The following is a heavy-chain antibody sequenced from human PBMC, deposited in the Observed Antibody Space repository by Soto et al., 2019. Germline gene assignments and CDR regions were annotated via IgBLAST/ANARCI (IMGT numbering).Heavy chain of an antibody. CDR1: GYTFNLHA. CDR3: ARRASRHFDY. J-gene: IGHJ4*02. V-gene: IGHV1-3*04. D-gene: IGHD6-13*01. Sequence: QAQLVQSGAEVKKPGDSVKVSCEASGYTFNLHAIHWVRQAPGQRLEWMGYINTGNGNTKYSENLQGRITITRDTSATTAYMELRSLRSEDTAVYYCARRASRHFDYWGQGTLVTVSS. CDR2: INTGNGNT.